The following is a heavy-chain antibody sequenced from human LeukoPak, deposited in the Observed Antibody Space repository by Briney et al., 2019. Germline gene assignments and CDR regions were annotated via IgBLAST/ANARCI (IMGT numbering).Heavy chain of an antibody. CDR2: IYDTGAT. CDR1: NGSINTYY. D-gene: IGHD2-15*01. V-gene: IGHV4-59*01. J-gene: IGHJ4*02. Sequence: SETLSLTCTVSNGSINTYYGSWIRQFPGKGLEWIGYIYDTGATNRNPSLRSRVTISIDTSKNQFSLELTSVTAADTAVYYCARDLSLPYCGTNCYSGFDYWGQGILVTVSS. CDR3: ARDLSLPYCGTNCYSGFDY.